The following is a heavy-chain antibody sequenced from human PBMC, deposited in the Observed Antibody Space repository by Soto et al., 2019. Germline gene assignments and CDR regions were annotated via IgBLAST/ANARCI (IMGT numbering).Heavy chain of an antibody. CDR3: ARDIDYYDSSGYQDF. CDR2: ISSSGKTI. Sequence: EVQLVESGGGLVQPGGSLRLSCAASGFTFSSYEMNWVRQAPGKGLEWVAYISSSGKTIHYADSVKGRFAISRDNAKNSLYLQMNSLKAEDTAVYYCARDIDYYDSSGYQDFWGQGTLFAVSS. J-gene: IGHJ4*02. CDR1: GFTFSSYE. D-gene: IGHD3-22*01. V-gene: IGHV3-48*03.